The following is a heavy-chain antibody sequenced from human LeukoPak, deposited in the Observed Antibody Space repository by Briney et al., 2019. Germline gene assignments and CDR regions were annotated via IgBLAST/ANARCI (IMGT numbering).Heavy chain of an antibody. CDR1: GFTVSSIH. CDR3: ARPGYSSSWYGY. J-gene: IGHJ4*02. D-gene: IGHD6-13*01. CDR2: TYTGGNS. Sequence: GGSLRLSCAASGFTVSSIHMVWVRQAPGKGLEWVSVTYTGGNSYYADSVKGRFIISRDISKNTLYLQMNSLRAEDSALYYCARPGYSSSWYGYWGQGTLVTVSS. V-gene: IGHV3-53*01.